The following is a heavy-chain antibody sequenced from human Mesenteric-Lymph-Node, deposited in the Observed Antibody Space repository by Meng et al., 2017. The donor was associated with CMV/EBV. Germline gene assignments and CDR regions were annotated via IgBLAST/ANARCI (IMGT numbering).Heavy chain of an antibody. CDR3: TGDSVSNPNLDY. V-gene: IGHV3-66*01. CDR1: GFNDRVKY. Sequence: VYVVECGGGWVQAGGSLELSRAASGFNDRVKYMSWVRQAPGKGLGLVCIIYRGDNTYHIATVKDRFTVSRDNSKNTMYLQMNYLRIEDTAVYYCTGDSVSNPNLDYWGQGTLVTVSS. J-gene: IGHJ4*02. CDR2: IYRGDNT. D-gene: IGHD3-10*01.